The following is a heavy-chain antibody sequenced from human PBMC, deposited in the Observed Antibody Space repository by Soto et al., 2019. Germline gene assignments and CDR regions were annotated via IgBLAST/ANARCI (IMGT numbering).Heavy chain of an antibody. CDR1: GYTFNSYG. D-gene: IGHD3-3*01. J-gene: IGHJ4*02. CDR3: ARDWSGGVQGGGDS. V-gene: IGHV1-18*01. Sequence: QVQLVQSGGEVKKPGASVKVSCKTSGYTFNSYGMSWVRQAPGQGLEWMGWISVYNGNTIYAEKFQGRVTLTTDTSTSTAYMELGSLRYDDTAVYYCARDWSGGVQGGGDSWGQGTLVTVSS. CDR2: ISVYNGNT.